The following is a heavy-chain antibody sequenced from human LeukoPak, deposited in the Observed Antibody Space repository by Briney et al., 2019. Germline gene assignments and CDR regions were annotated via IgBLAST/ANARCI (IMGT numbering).Heavy chain of an antibody. D-gene: IGHD3-10*01. Sequence: PGGSLRLSCAASGFTFSNYGMHWVRLAPGKGLEWVAGIWYDGSKKNYADSVKGRFTIFRDDSKNTLYLQMNSLRAEDTAVYSCARDVSYGSLEFWGQGTLATVSS. V-gene: IGHV3-33*01. CDR1: GFTFSNYG. CDR3: ARDVSYGSLEF. CDR2: IWYDGSKK. J-gene: IGHJ4*02.